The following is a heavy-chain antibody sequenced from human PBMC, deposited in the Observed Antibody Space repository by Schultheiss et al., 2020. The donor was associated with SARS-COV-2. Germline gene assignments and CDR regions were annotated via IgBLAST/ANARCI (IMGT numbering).Heavy chain of an antibody. CDR2: IVVGSGNT. CDR1: GGTFSSYA. V-gene: IGHV1-58*02. Sequence: SVKVSCKASGGTFSSYAISWVRQAPGQGLEWIGWIVVGSGNTNYAQKFQERVTITRDMSTSTAYMELSSLRSEDTAVYYCATARSGYYGGVDYWGQGTLVTVSS. D-gene: IGHD3-3*01. J-gene: IGHJ4*02. CDR3: ATARSGYYGGVDY.